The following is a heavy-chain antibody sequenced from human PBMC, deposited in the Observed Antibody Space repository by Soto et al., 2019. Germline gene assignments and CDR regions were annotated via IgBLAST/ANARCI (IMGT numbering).Heavy chain of an antibody. CDR2: ISGSGGST. CDR1: GFTFSSYA. V-gene: IGHV3-23*01. CDR3: ANSHWVSVAFDI. D-gene: IGHD3-9*01. Sequence: GGSLRLSCAASGFTFSSYAMSWVRQAPGKGLEWISAISGSGGSTYYADSVKGRFTISRDNSKNTLFLQMNSLRAEDTAVYYCANSHWVSVAFDILGQGTMVTVSS. J-gene: IGHJ3*02.